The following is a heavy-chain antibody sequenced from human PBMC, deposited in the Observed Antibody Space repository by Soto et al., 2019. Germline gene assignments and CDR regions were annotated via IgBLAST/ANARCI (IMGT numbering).Heavy chain of an antibody. CDR3: AKNQERELPRVIDF. J-gene: IGHJ4*02. CDR1: GLTFSNYA. V-gene: IGHV3-23*01. Sequence: PGGSLRLSCATSGLTFSNYAMSWVRQAPGGGLEWVSSMSGSSSTTYYADSVRGRFTISRDRSKNTLYLQMSSLRAEDTALYYCAKNQERELPRVIDFWEQGTLDTGS. D-gene: IGHD1-7*01. CDR2: MSGSSSTT.